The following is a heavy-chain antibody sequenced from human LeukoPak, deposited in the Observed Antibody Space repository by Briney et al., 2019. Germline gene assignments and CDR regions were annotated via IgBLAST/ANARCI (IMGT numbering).Heavy chain of an antibody. D-gene: IGHD3-22*01. Sequence: SETLSLTCTVSGVSISSSTYYWGWIRQPPGKGLEWIGSIYYTGNTYYNPSLKSRVTISVDTSKNQLSLKLNSVTTADTAIYYCARTMTNAGSTYWGQGTLVTVSS. CDR1: GVSISSSTYY. CDR2: IYYTGNT. J-gene: IGHJ4*02. V-gene: IGHV4-39*01. CDR3: ARTMTNAGSTY.